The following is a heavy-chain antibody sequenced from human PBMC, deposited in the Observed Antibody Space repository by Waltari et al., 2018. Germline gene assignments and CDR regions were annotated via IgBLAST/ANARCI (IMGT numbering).Heavy chain of an antibody. D-gene: IGHD2-2*01. J-gene: IGHJ4*02. CDR1: GYTFTGYY. Sequence: QVQLVQSGAEVKKPGASVKVSCKASGYTFTGYYMHWVRQAPGQGLEWMGRINPNSGGTNYAQKFQGRVTMTRDTSISTAYMELSRLRSDDTAVYYCARVKARQYQLRSFDYWGQGTLVTVSS. CDR3: ARVKARQYQLRSFDY. CDR2: INPNSGGT. V-gene: IGHV1-2*06.